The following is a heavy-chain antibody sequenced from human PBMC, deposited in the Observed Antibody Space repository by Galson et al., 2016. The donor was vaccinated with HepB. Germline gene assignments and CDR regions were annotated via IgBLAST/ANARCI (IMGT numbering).Heavy chain of an antibody. CDR2: IWNVGSER. CDR3: AREAQSGPCNVTSCPDPFDI. D-gene: IGHD2-2*01. CDR1: GFKFNVYG. J-gene: IGHJ3*02. V-gene: IGHV3-33*01. Sequence: PLTLSCAASGFKFNVYGMHWVRQAPGKGLQWVAIIWNVGSERHYDDSVKGRVTTSRDNSKNILYLQMNSLRADDTAVYYCAREAQSGPCNVTSCPDPFDIWGHGTLVTVSS.